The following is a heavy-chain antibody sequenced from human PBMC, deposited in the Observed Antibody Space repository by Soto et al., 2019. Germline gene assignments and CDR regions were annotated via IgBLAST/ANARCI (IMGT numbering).Heavy chain of an antibody. CDR3: ARGWDAGY. J-gene: IGHJ4*02. V-gene: IGHV4-61*01. Sequence: QVQLQESGPGLVKPSETLSLTCTVSGGSVGSGRHTGSGIGQPPGKGLEWIGYIHDSGSTNYVSSLKSRVTISADPSRNQFFLKVYSVTAADTAVYYCARGWDAGYWGQGTLVTVSS. D-gene: IGHD6-19*01. CDR2: IHDSGST. CDR1: GGSVGSGRHT.